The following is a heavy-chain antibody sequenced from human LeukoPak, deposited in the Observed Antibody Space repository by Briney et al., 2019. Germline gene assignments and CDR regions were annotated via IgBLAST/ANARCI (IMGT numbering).Heavy chain of an antibody. D-gene: IGHD3-22*01. Sequence: SETLSLTCTVSGGSISSSSYYWGWIRQPPGKGLEWIGSIYYSGSTYYNPSLKSRATISVDTSKNQFSLKLSSVTAADTAVYYCARVYYDSSGYPFDPWGQGTLVTVSS. CDR3: ARVYYDSSGYPFDP. V-gene: IGHV4-39*01. CDR1: GGSISSSSYY. CDR2: IYYSGST. J-gene: IGHJ5*02.